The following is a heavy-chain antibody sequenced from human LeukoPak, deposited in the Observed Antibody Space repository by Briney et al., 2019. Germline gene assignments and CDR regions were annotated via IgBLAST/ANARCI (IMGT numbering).Heavy chain of an antibody. J-gene: IGHJ5*02. CDR3: ARIAAGWTVGATIP. Sequence: SETLSLTCTVSCGSIISYYWSWIRQPAGKGLEWIGRIYTSGSTNYNPSLKSRVTMSVDTSKNQFSLKLSSVTAADTAVYYCARIAAGWTVGATIPGGQGTLVTVSS. V-gene: IGHV4-4*07. D-gene: IGHD1-26*01. CDR2: IYTSGST. CDR1: CGSIISYY.